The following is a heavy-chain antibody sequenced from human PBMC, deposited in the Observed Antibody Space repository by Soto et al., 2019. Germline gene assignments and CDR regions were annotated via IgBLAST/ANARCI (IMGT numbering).Heavy chain of an antibody. CDR2: IYWGDDK. CDR1: GFSLRTTGVG. D-gene: IGHD3-16*01. V-gene: IGHV2-5*02. Sequence: QITLKESGPTLVKPTQTLTLTCTYSGFSLRTTGVGVGWIRPPPGKALEWLGIIYWGDDKRYSPSLKSRLTLTSDISKSQVVLTMTNMGPVDTATYFCAHTWGLPFDYWGPGNLVSVSS. J-gene: IGHJ4*02. CDR3: AHTWGLPFDY.